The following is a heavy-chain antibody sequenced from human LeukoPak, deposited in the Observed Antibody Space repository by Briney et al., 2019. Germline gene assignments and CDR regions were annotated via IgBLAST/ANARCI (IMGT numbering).Heavy chain of an antibody. D-gene: IGHD6-6*01. CDR1: GFTFSSYA. CDR2: ISYDGSNK. V-gene: IGHV3-30*04. CDR3: ARAQGSSSHLHYYYYYMDV. Sequence: PGGSLRLSCAASGFTFSSYAMHWVRQAPGKGLEWVAVISYDGSNKYYADSVKGRFTISRDNSKNTLYLQMNSLRAEDTAVYYCARAQGSSSHLHYYYYYMDVWGKGTTVTVSS. J-gene: IGHJ6*03.